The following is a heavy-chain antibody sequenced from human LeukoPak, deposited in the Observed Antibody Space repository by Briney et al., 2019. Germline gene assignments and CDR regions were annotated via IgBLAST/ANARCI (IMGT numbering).Heavy chain of an antibody. CDR3: ARGLGLAYYDFWSGVYGMDV. CDR1: GGSFSGYY. V-gene: IGHV4-34*01. D-gene: IGHD3-3*01. J-gene: IGHJ6*02. Sequence: PSETLSLTCAVYGGSFSGYYWSWIRQPPGKGLEWIGEVNHSGSTNYNPSLKSRVTISVDTSKNQFSLKLSSVTAADTAVYYCARGLGLAYYDFWSGVYGMDVWGQGTTVTVSS. CDR2: VNHSGST.